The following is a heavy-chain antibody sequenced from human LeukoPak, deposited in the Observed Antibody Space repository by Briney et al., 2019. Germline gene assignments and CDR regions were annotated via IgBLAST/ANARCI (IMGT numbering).Heavy chain of an antibody. J-gene: IGHJ4*02. CDR2: IYYSGST. Sequence: DPSETLSLTCSVSGGSISSSTYYWGWIRQPPGKGLEWIGSIYYSGSTYYNPSLKSRVTISVDTSKNQYSLKLSSVTAADTAVYYCAGSSLGPMVYFDYWGQGTLVTVSS. V-gene: IGHV4-39*07. CDR3: AGSSLGPMVYFDY. D-gene: IGHD4/OR15-4a*01. CDR1: GGSISSSTYY.